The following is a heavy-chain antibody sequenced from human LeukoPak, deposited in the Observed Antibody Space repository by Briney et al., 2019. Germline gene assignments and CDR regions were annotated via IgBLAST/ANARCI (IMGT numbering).Heavy chain of an antibody. V-gene: IGHV3-23*01. Sequence: PGGSLRLSCAASGFTFSSYAMSWVRQAPGKGLQWVSVVSGSGGSTNYADSVKGRFTISRDNSKNTLYLQMNSLRAEDTAVYYCAKGPSGSSPYYFDYWGKGTLVTVSS. D-gene: IGHD1-26*01. CDR2: VSGSGGST. CDR3: AKGPSGSSPYYFDY. J-gene: IGHJ4*02. CDR1: GFTFSSYA.